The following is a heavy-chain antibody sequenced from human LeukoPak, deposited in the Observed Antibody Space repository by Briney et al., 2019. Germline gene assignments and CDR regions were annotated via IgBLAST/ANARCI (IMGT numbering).Heavy chain of an antibody. CDR1: GGSFSGYY. CDR2: INHSGST. D-gene: IGHD2-2*01. V-gene: IGHV4-34*01. J-gene: IGHJ6*02. Sequence: SETLSLTCAVYGGSFSGYYWSWIRQPPGKGLEWIGEINHSGSTNYNPSLKSRVTISVDTSKNQFSLKLSSVTAADTAVYYCAREDIGHCSSTSCRYYYYYGMDVWGQGTTVTVSS. CDR3: AREDIGHCSSTSCRYYYYYGMDV.